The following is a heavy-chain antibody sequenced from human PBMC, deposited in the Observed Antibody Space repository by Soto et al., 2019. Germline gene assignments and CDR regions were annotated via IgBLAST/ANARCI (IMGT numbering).Heavy chain of an antibody. CDR2: ISWNSGSI. CDR1: GFTFDDYA. CDR3: AKGQLAYYYYYGMDV. J-gene: IGHJ6*02. V-gene: IGHV3-9*01. D-gene: IGHD6-13*01. Sequence: GGSLRLSCAASGFTFDDYALHWVRQAPGKGLEWVSGISWNSGSIGYADSVKGRFTISRDNAKNSLYLQMNSLRAEDTALYYCAKGQLAYYYYYGMDVWGQGTTVTVSS.